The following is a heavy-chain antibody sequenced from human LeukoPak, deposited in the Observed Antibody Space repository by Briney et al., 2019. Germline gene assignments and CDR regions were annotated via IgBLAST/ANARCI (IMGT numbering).Heavy chain of an antibody. CDR1: GFTFNNYW. J-gene: IGHJ3*02. Sequence: GGSLRLSCSASGFTFNNYWMSWVRQAPGKGLEWVANIKEDGSVQYYVDSLKGRFTISRDNAENPLYLQLDSLRAEDTAVYYCARTVRGIVMPQNAFDIWGQGTVVTVSS. V-gene: IGHV3-7*01. D-gene: IGHD1-26*01. CDR3: ARTVRGIVMPQNAFDI. CDR2: IKEDGSVQ.